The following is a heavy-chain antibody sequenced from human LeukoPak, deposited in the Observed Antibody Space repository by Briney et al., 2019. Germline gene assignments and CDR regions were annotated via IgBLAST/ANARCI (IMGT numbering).Heavy chain of an antibody. CDR3: AGVGGYSYGSFDY. CDR2: IYYSGST. Sequence: SETLSLTCTVSGGSISSYYWSWIRQPPGKGLEWIGYIYYSGSTNYNPSLKSRVTISVDKSKNQFSLQMSSVTAADTAVYYCAGVGGYSYGSFDYWGQGTLVTVSS. V-gene: IGHV4-59*01. CDR1: GGSISSYY. D-gene: IGHD5-18*01. J-gene: IGHJ4*02.